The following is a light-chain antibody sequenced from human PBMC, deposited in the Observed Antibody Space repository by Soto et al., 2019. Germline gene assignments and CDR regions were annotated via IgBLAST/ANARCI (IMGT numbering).Light chain of an antibody. CDR3: QQYDISPPLT. J-gene: IGKJ4*01. Sequence: EIVLTQSPATLSLSPGERATLSCRASQTVRSSSLAWYQQKPGQAPRLIIYGASNRATGIPDRFSGSGSGTDFTLAISRLEPEDFAVYYCQQYDISPPLTFGGGTKVDIK. V-gene: IGKV3-20*01. CDR2: GAS. CDR1: QTVRSSS.